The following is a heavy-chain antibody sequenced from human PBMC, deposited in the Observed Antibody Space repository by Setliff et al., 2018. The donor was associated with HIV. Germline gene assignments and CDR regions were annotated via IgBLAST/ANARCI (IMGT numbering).Heavy chain of an antibody. D-gene: IGHD2-15*01. CDR2: VYYTGKT. V-gene: IGHV4-31*03. Sequence: SLTCSVSGVSIVTGGFYYNWIRHHPGTGLEWIGTVYYTGKTYYNPSLQSRLTMSADTSKNQLYLKINSVIAADTAVYFCARDLHANWHVVDIWGPGTMVTVSS. CDR3: ARDLHANWHVVDI. CDR1: GVSIVTGGFY. J-gene: IGHJ3*02.